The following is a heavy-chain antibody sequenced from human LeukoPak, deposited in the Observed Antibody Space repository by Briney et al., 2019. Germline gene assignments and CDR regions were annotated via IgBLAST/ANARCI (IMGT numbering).Heavy chain of an antibody. D-gene: IGHD1-26*01. V-gene: IGHV1-18*01. CDR1: GYTFTSYG. Sequence: GASVKISCKASGYTFTSYGISWVRQAPGQGLEWMGWISAYNGNTNYAQKLQGRVTMTTDTSTSTAYMELRSLRSDDTAVYYCARDRTPPWELIDAFDIWGQGTMVTVSS. CDR2: ISAYNGNT. J-gene: IGHJ3*02. CDR3: ARDRTPPWELIDAFDI.